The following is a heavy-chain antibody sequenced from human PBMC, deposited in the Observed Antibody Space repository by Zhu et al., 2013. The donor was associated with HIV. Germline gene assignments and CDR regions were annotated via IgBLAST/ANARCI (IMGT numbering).Heavy chain of an antibody. D-gene: IGHD4-4*01. J-gene: IGHJ6*02. V-gene: IGHV1-69-2*01. CDR3: ATAGTVTRKPYYYGMDV. Sequence: EVQLVQSGAEVKKPGATVKISCKVSGYTFTDYYMHWVQQAPGKGLEWMGLVDPEDGETIYAEKFQGRVTITADTSTDTAYMELSSLRSEDTAVYYCATAGTVTRKPYYYGMDVWGQGTTVTVSS. CDR1: GYTFTDYY. CDR2: VDPEDGET.